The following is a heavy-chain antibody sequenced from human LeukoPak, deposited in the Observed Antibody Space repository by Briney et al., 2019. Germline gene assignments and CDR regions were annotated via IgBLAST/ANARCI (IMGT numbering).Heavy chain of an antibody. D-gene: IGHD6-19*01. CDR3: ARVPLYSSGCIDH. Sequence: PGGSLRLSCAASGFTFRNFGMHWLRQAPDKGLEWVAVIWHDGSTKYFADSVKGRFTISRDNSKNTLYLQMNSLRAEDTAVYYCARVPLYSSGCIDHWGQGTLVTVSS. V-gene: IGHV3-33*01. J-gene: IGHJ4*02. CDR2: IWHDGSTK. CDR1: GFTFRNFG.